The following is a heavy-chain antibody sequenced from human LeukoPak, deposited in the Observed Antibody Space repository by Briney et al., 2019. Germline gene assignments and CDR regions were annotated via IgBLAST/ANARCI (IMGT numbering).Heavy chain of an antibody. Sequence: PSETLSLTCTVSGGSISSYYWSWIRQPPGKGLEWIGYIYYNVYTKYTPSLKSRVPISVDTSKNQFSLKLSSVTAADTAVYYCARSLGGGSRGLGAFDIWGQGTMVTVSS. D-gene: IGHD2-15*01. CDR3: ARSLGGGSRGLGAFDI. J-gene: IGHJ3*02. CDR1: GGSISSYY. V-gene: IGHV4-59*01. CDR2: IYYNVYT.